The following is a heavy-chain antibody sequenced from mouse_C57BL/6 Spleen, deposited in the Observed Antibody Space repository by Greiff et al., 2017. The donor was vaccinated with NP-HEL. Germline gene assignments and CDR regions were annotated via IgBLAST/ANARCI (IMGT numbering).Heavy chain of an antibody. CDR2: IYPGSGNT. J-gene: IGHJ4*01. V-gene: IGHV1-76*01. D-gene: IGHD2-4*01. Sequence: VMLVESGAELVRPGASVKLSCKASGYTFTDYYINWVKQRPGQGLEWIARIYPGSGNTYYNEKFKGKATLTAEKSSSTAYMQLSSLTSEDSAVYFCARGDYDPLDYWGQGTSVTVSS. CDR1: GYTFTDYY. CDR3: ARGDYDPLDY.